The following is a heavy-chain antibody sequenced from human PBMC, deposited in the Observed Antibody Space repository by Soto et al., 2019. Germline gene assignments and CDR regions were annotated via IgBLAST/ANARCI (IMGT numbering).Heavy chain of an antibody. CDR3: AKIEVAITFLHFDN. CDR2: LTETGGST. V-gene: IGHV3-23*01. Sequence: PGGSLSLSCVARTFNLKNYAMALVRQAPGKGPEWVSALTETGGSTYYAASVKGRFTITRDNSRNTLYLQMDRLRVDDTAVYYCAKIEVAITFLHFDNWGQGTLVTVSS. J-gene: IGHJ4*02. D-gene: IGHD2-15*01. CDR1: TFNLKNYA.